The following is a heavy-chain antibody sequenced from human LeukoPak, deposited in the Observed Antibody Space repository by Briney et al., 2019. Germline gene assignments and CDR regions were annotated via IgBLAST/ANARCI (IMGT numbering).Heavy chain of an antibody. Sequence: GGSLRLSCAASGFTFSSYAMSWVRQAPGKGLEWVSAISGSGGSTYYADSVKGRFTISRDNSKNTLYLQMNSLRAEDTAVYHCAKEGHMEYYDFWSGYSPSYYFDYWGQGTLVTVSS. CDR3: AKEGHMEYYDFWSGYSPSYYFDY. J-gene: IGHJ4*02. CDR2: ISGSGGST. CDR1: GFTFSSYA. V-gene: IGHV3-23*01. D-gene: IGHD3-3*01.